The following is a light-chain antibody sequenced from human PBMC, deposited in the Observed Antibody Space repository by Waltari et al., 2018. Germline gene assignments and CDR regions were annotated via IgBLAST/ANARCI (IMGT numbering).Light chain of an antibody. J-gene: IGKJ2*01. V-gene: IGKV1-39*01. Sequence: DIQMTQSPSSLSASVGDRVTITCRASQRINGYLSLYQQKPVKAPKLLISAASSLSSGVPSRFIGSESATDYTLVVSSLHPADVATYYCQQTYSPPYTFGQGTRLEIK. CDR2: AAS. CDR1: QRINGY. CDR3: QQTYSPPYT.